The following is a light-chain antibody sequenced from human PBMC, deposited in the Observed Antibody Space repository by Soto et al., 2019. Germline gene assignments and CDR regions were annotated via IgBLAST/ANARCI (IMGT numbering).Light chain of an antibody. Sequence: QSVLTQPASVSGSPGQSITISCTGTSSDVGSYNYVSWYQQHPGKAPKLMIYDVNNRPSGVSNRFSGSKSGNTASLTISGLQAEDEADYYCSSYTGSNTLVFGGGTKVTVL. V-gene: IGLV2-14*01. CDR3: SSYTGSNTLV. J-gene: IGLJ2*01. CDR2: DVN. CDR1: SSDVGSYNY.